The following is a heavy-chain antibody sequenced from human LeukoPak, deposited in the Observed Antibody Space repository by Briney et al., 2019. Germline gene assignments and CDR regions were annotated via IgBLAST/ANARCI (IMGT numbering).Heavy chain of an antibody. J-gene: IGHJ5*02. CDR3: ARSSSWYVGWFDP. V-gene: IGHV4-39*07. D-gene: IGHD6-13*01. Sequence: PSETLSLTCTVSGGSISSGGYYWGWIRQPPGKGLEWIGSIYHSGSTYYNPSLKSRVTISVDTSKNQFSLKLSSVTAADTAVYYCARSSSWYVGWFDPWGQGTLVTVSS. CDR1: GGSISSGGYY. CDR2: IYHSGST.